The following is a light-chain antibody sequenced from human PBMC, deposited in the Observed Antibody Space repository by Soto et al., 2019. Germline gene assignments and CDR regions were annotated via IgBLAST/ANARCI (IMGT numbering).Light chain of an antibody. CDR3: SSYTTSNTRQIV. J-gene: IGLJ1*01. Sequence: QSVLTQPASVNRSPGHSFTISRNGTNSDVGGYNYVSWYQHHPGKAPKLMIFDVSNRPSGVSNRFSGSKSGNTASLTISGLQPEDEADYYCSSYTTSNTRQIVFGTGTKVTVL. CDR2: DVS. CDR1: NSDVGGYNY. V-gene: IGLV2-14*03.